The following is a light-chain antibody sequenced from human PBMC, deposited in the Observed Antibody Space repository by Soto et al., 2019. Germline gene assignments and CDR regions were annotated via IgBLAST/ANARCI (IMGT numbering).Light chain of an antibody. V-gene: IGKV3-11*01. J-gene: IGKJ2*01. Sequence: EIVLTQSPATLSLSPGERATLSCRASQSVSSYLAWYQQKPGQAPSLLIYDASDRATGIPARFSGSGSGTDFALTISSLEPDDFAVYYCQQRSNWPHPFGQGTKLEL. CDR2: DAS. CDR3: QQRSNWPHP. CDR1: QSVSSY.